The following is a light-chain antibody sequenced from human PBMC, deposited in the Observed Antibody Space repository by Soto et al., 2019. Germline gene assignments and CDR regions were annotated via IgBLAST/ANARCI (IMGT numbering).Light chain of an antibody. CDR2: LNNDGGY. Sequence: QPVLTQPPSASASLGASVKFTCTLSSGHSSYSVAWHQRQPEKGPRYLMKLNNDGGYSKGDGVPDRFSGSSSGAERYLTISSLQPDDEAEYYCQTWATDVHVVFGGGTKLTVL. V-gene: IGLV4-69*01. CDR3: QTWATDVHVV. J-gene: IGLJ2*01. CDR1: SGHSSYS.